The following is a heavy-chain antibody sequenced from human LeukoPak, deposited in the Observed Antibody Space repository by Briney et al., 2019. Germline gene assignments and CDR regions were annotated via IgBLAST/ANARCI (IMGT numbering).Heavy chain of an antibody. J-gene: IGHJ4*02. Sequence: ASVKVSCKASGYTFTSYYMHWVRQAPGQGLEWMGWINPNSGGTNYAQKFQGRVTMTRDTSISTAYMELSRLRSDDTAVYYCARDNGYIPLYYFDYWGQGTLVTVSS. CDR2: INPNSGGT. CDR3: ARDNGYIPLYYFDY. CDR1: GYTFTSYY. D-gene: IGHD5-24*01. V-gene: IGHV1-2*02.